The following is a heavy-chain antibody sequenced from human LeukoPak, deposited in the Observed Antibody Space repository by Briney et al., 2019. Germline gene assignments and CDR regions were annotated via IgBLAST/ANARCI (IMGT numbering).Heavy chain of an antibody. D-gene: IGHD6-19*01. CDR2: TYYTFKWYY. J-gene: IGHJ4*02. CDR1: GDNVSNNRAA. CDR3: ARESGWGYLDS. Sequence: SQTLSLTCAISSGDNVSNNRAAWRWIRQSPSRGLEWLGRTYYTFKWYYEYAVFVKARMIIIPDTSKNQFSLQLTSVTPEDTAVYYCARESGWGYLDSWGQGTLVTVSS. V-gene: IGHV6-1*01.